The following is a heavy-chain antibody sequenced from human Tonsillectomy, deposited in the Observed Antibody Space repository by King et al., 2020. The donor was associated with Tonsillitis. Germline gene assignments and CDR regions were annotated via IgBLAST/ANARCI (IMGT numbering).Heavy chain of an antibody. J-gene: IGHJ4*02. Sequence: QLQESGPGLVKPSETLSLTCAVTGGSISISHYYWGWIRQPPGKGLEWIGSIYESGSTYYNPSLKSRLAMSVDTSKNQFSLNLSSVTAADTAVYYCVRHIDGWLGSFFDYWGQGTLVTVSS. D-gene: IGHD3-10*01. CDR3: VRHIDGWLGSFFDY. CDR2: IYESGST. V-gene: IGHV4-39*01. CDR1: GGSISISHYY.